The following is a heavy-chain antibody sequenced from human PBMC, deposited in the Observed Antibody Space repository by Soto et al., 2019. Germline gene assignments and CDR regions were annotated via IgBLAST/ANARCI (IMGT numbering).Heavy chain of an antibody. CDR3: ARGSAMATNNV. CDR1: GGTFSSYT. V-gene: IGHV1-69*02. J-gene: IGHJ6*02. Sequence: QVQLVQSGAEVKKPGSSVKVSCKASGGTFSSYTISWVRQAPGQGHEWMGRIIPILGIANYAQKFQGRVTITEDQSAGPAYMELGSLGSEDTAVYYSARGSAMATNNVWGQGTTVTVSS. CDR2: IIPILGIA. D-gene: IGHD5-12*01.